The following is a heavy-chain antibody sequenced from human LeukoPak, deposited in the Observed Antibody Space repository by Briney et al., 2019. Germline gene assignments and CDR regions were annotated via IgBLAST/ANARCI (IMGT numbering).Heavy chain of an antibody. CDR1: GFTFSSYW. D-gene: IGHD6-6*01. CDR2: IKQDGSVE. J-gene: IGHJ4*02. V-gene: IGHV3-7*05. CDR3: ARIGYSSSSFDF. Sequence: GGSLRLSCAASGFTFSSYWMSWVRQAPGKGLEWVANIKQDGSVEYYVVSVRGRLTISRDNAKESLYLQMNSLRAEDTAVYYCARIGYSSSSFDFWGQGTLVTVSS.